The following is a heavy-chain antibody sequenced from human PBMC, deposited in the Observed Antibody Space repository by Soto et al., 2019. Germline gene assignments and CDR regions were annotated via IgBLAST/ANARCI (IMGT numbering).Heavy chain of an antibody. D-gene: IGHD6-13*01. CDR1: GYTFTSYW. Sequence: PGESLKISCEGSGYTFTSYWIAWVRQMPGKGLEWIGIIYPGDSDTRYSPSFQGQVTISAAKSISTAYLQWSSLKASDTAMYYCARVAAGGTLGWVDPWGQGTLVTVSS. V-gene: IGHV5-51*01. CDR3: ARVAAGGTLGWVDP. CDR2: IYPGDSDT. J-gene: IGHJ5*02.